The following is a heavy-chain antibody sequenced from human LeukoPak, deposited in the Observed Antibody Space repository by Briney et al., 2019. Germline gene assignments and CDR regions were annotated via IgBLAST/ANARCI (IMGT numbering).Heavy chain of an antibody. Sequence: PSETLSLTCAVYGGSFSGYYWSWIRQPPGKGLEWIGEINHSGSTNCNPSLESRVTLSMDTSKNRFSLRLSSVTAADTAVYYCARTLSARDWFDPWGQGTLVTVSS. V-gene: IGHV4-34*01. CDR1: GGSFSGYY. J-gene: IGHJ5*02. CDR2: INHSGST. CDR3: ARTLSARDWFDP. D-gene: IGHD3-3*02.